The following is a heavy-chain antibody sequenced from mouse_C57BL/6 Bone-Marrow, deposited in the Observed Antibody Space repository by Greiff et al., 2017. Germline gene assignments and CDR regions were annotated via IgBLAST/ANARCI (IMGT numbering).Heavy chain of an antibody. CDR1: GYTFTSYW. J-gene: IGHJ2*01. Sequence: QVQLQQPGAELVKPGASVKLSCKASGYTFTSYWMHWVKQRPGRGLEWIGRIDPNRGGTKYNEKFKSKATLTVDKPSSPAYMQLSSLTSEDSAVYYCARARGYGNYGFDYWGQGTTLTVSS. CDR3: ARARGYGNYGFDY. D-gene: IGHD2-1*01. CDR2: IDPNRGGT. V-gene: IGHV1-72*01.